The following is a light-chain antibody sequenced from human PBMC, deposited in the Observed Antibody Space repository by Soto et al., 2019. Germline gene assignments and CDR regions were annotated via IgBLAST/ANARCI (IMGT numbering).Light chain of an antibody. CDR2: EVS. V-gene: IGLV2-14*01. CDR1: SSDVGGYNY. CDR3: SSYTSISIDDV. J-gene: IGLJ1*01. Sequence: QSVLTQPASVSGSPGQSITISCTGTSSDVGGYNYVSWYQQHPGKAPKLMIYEVSNRPSGVSNRFSGSKSGNTASLTISGLQAEDEADYYCSSYTSISIDDVFGTGTKVTVL.